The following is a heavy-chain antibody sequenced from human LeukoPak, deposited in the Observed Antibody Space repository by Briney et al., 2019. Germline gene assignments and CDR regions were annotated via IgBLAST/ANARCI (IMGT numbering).Heavy chain of an antibody. V-gene: IGHV3-30*18. J-gene: IGHJ1*01. CDR2: ISYDGSNK. CDR1: GFTFSSYG. D-gene: IGHD3-22*01. CDR3: AKEVYYYDSSGYPVLQH. Sequence: GGSLRLSCAASGFTFSSYGMHWVRQAPGKGLEWVAVISYDGSNKYYADSVKGRFTISRDNSKNTLYLQMNSLRAEDTAVYYCAKEVYYYDSSGYPVLQHWGQGTLVTVSS.